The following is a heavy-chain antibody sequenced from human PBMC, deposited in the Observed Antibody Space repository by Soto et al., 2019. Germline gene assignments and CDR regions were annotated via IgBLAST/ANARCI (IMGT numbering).Heavy chain of an antibody. CDR3: AKDLWGRVDV. D-gene: IGHD3-10*01. CDR1: GFTFSSYG. CDR2: ISYDGSNK. V-gene: IGHV3-30*18. Sequence: QVQLVESGGGVVQPGRSLRLSCAASGFTFSSYGMHWVRQAPGKGLEWVAVISYDGSNKYYADSVKGRFTISRDNSKNTLYLQMNSLRAEDTAVYYCAKDLWGRVDVWGQGTTVTVSS. J-gene: IGHJ6*02.